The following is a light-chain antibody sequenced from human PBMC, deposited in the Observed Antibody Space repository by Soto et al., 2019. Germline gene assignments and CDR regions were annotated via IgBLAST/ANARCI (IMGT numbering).Light chain of an antibody. CDR1: QTISNFH. J-gene: IGKJ1*01. CDR2: GTS. V-gene: IGKV3-20*01. Sequence: EIVVTQSPGTLSLSPGDRATLSCRTSQTISNFHLAWYQQKPGRSPRLLIYGTSTRATGGIADRFSGSGSGTDFTLTISRLEPEDFATYYCLQAQTFPRTFGQGTRVE. CDR3: LQAQTFPRT.